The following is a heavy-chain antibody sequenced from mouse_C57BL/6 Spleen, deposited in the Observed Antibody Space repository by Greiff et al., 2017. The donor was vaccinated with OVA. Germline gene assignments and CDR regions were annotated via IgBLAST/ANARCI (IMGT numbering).Heavy chain of an antibody. Sequence: VQLQQSGAELVRPGTSVKMSCKASGYTFTNYWIGWAKQRPGHGLEWIGDIYPGGGYTNYNEKFKGKATLTADKSSSTAYMQFSSLTSEDSAIYYCARGDSSGPAWFDYWGQGTLVTVSA. V-gene: IGHV1-63*01. D-gene: IGHD3-2*02. CDR2: IYPGGGYT. CDR3: ARGDSSGPAWFDY. CDR1: GYTFTNYW. J-gene: IGHJ3*01.